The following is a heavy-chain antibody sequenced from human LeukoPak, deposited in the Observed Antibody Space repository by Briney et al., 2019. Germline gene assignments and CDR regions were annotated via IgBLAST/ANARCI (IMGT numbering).Heavy chain of an antibody. Sequence: SETLSLTCTVSGGSISSYYWSWIRQPPGKGLEWIGDIYNSGSTNYNSSLESRVTISVGTSKKQFSLKVSSVTAADTAVYYCARRRTTSLSGYMDVWGKGTTVTVSS. CDR1: GGSISSYY. J-gene: IGHJ6*03. CDR2: IYNSGST. D-gene: IGHD2-2*01. V-gene: IGHV4-59*08. CDR3: ARRRTTSLSGYMDV.